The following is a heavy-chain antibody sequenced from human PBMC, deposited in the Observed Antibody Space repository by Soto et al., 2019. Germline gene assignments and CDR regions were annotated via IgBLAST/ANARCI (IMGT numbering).Heavy chain of an antibody. CDR3: TTDGYSGYDPGAFDI. Sequence: GSLRLSCAASGFTFSNAWMNWVRQAPGKGLEWVGRIKSKTDGGTTDYAAPVKGRFTISRDDSKNTLYLQMNSLKTEDTAVYYCTTDGYSGYDPGAFDIWGQGTMVTVSS. D-gene: IGHD5-12*01. CDR1: GFTFSNAW. CDR2: IKSKTDGGTT. J-gene: IGHJ3*02. V-gene: IGHV3-15*07.